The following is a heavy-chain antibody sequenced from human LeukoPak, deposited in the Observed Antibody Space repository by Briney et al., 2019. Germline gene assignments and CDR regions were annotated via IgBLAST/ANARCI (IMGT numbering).Heavy chain of an antibody. CDR1: GFTFSSYA. J-gene: IGHJ4*02. CDR3: AKALIEVRFLEWLFLDY. V-gene: IGHV3-23*01. CDR2: ISGSGGST. D-gene: IGHD3-3*01. Sequence: GGSLRLSCAASGFTFSSYAMSWVRQAPGKGLEWVSAISGSGGSTYYADSVKGRFTISRDNSKNTLYLQMNSLRAEDTAVYYCAKALIEVRFLEWLFLDYWGQGTLVTVSS.